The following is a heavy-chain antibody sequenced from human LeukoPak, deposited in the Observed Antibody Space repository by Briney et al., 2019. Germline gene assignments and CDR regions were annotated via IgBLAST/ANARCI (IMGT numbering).Heavy chain of an antibody. V-gene: IGHV4-34*01. Sequence: PSETLSLTCAVYGGSFSGYYWSWIRQPPGKGLEWIGSIYYSGSTYYNPSLKSRVTISVDTSKNQFSLKLSSVTAADTAVYYCARHSPWYYYDSSGYWFDPWGQGTLVTVSS. J-gene: IGHJ5*02. CDR2: IYYSGST. CDR1: GGSFSGYY. D-gene: IGHD3-22*01. CDR3: ARHSPWYYYDSSGYWFDP.